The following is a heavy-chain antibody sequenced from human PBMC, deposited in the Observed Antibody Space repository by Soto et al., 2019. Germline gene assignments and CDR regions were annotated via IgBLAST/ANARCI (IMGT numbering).Heavy chain of an antibody. CDR1: GFTFSSYA. CDR2: ISGSGGST. CDR3: AKSGDYDFWSGYYEWSDY. Sequence: GGSLRLSCAASGFTFSSYAMSWVRQAPGKGLEWVSAISGSGGSTYYADSVKGRFTISRDNSKNTLYLQMNSLRAEDTAVYYCAKSGDYDFWSGYYEWSDYWGHGTLVTVSS. D-gene: IGHD3-3*01. J-gene: IGHJ5*01. V-gene: IGHV3-23*01.